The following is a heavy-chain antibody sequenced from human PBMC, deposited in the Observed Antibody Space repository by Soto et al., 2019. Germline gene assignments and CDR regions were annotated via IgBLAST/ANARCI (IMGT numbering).Heavy chain of an antibody. CDR1: GFSLINSGVG. D-gene: IGHD3-3*01. CDR2: IYWDDDK. V-gene: IGHV2-5*02. Sequence: QITLKEAGPTLVKPTQTLTLTCSFSGFSLINSGVGVGWIRQPPGKALEWIALIYWDDDKGYSTSLRSRHINTKDTSRNQVVLTMTNMYPADTATYYCAHTMAPRILDYWCQGTLVTVSS. CDR3: AHTMAPRILDY. J-gene: IGHJ4*02.